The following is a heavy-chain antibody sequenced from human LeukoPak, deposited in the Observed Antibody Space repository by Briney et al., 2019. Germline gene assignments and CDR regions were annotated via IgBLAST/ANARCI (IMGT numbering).Heavy chain of an antibody. D-gene: IGHD3-3*01. V-gene: IGHV1-2*02. CDR1: GYTFNGYY. CDR2: INPNSGGT. Sequence: ASVKVSCKASGYTFNGYYMHLVRQAPGQGLEWMGWINPNSGGTNYAQKFQGRVTMTRDTSISTAYMELSRLRSDDTAVYYCARGIFWSGYFSHAFDIWGQGTMVTVSS. J-gene: IGHJ3*02. CDR3: ARGIFWSGYFSHAFDI.